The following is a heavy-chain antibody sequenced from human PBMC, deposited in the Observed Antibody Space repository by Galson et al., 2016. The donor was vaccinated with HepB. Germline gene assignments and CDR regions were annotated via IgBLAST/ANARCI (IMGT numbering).Heavy chain of an antibody. Sequence: SLRLSCAASGFRLNTYAMYWVRQAPGKGLEWVAIISYDGNKKFYGDSVKGRFTISRDDSKYTLSLQMISLRPEDTAVYFCARVRYASLVVPGNPIDYWGQGALVTVSS. CDR3: ARVRYASLVVPGNPIDY. CDR1: GFRLNTYA. D-gene: IGHD2-21*02. CDR2: ISYDGNKK. J-gene: IGHJ4*02. V-gene: IGHV3-30*14.